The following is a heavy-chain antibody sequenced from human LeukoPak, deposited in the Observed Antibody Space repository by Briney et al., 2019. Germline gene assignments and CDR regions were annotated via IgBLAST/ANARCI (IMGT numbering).Heavy chain of an antibody. CDR2: LYPSGST. CDR3: AGGHYPLEY. D-gene: IGHD1-26*01. J-gene: IGHJ4*02. CDR1: GGSINSGY. Sequence: PSETLSLTCSVSGGSINSGYWSWIRQPPGKGLEWIGLLYPSGSTNYNPSLKSRVTISVDTSRTQFSLKLSSMTAANTAVYYCAGGHYPLEYWGQGTLVTVSS. V-gene: IGHV4-59*01.